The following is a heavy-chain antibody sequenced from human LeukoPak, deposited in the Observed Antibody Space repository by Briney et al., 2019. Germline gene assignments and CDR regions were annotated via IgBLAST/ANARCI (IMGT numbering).Heavy chain of an antibody. J-gene: IGHJ4*02. CDR1: GFTFSDYA. Sequence: GGSLRLSCVASGFTFSDYAMSWVRQAPGKGLEWVSGISDSGGSTYYADSVKGRCTISRDNAKNTVSLQMNNLRAEDTAVYFCARHDSFIPYWGQGTLVTVTS. V-gene: IGHV3-23*01. D-gene: IGHD3-16*02. CDR2: ISDSGGST. CDR3: ARHDSFIPY.